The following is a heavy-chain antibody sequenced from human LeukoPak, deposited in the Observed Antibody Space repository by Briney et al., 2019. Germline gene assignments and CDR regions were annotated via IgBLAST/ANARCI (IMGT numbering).Heavy chain of an antibody. CDR2: IYSSGST. Sequence: SETLSLTCTVSGGSINNYYWSWIRRPAGKGLEWIGRIYSSGSTNYNPSLQSRVTMSVDTSKNQFSLKLSSVTAADTAVYYCARGSSGWYSIDYWGQGTLVTVSS. CDR1: GGSINNYY. CDR3: ARGSSGWYSIDY. V-gene: IGHV4-4*07. J-gene: IGHJ4*02. D-gene: IGHD6-19*01.